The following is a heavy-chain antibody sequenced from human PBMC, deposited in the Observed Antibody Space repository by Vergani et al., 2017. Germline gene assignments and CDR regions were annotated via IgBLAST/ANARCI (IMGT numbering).Heavy chain of an antibody. D-gene: IGHD3-22*01. CDR3: ARVRHXYDSSGYVLAYYYYYMDV. CDR2: INWNGGSP. V-gene: IGHV3-20*01. J-gene: IGHJ6*03. CDR1: GFTFDDYG. Sequence: EVQLVESGGGVVRPGGSLRLSCAASGFTFDDYGMSWVRQAPGKGLEWVSGINWNGGSPGYADSVKGRFTISRDNAKNSLYLQMNSLRAEDTALYHCARVRHXYDSSGYVLAYYYYYMDVWGKGTTVTVSS.